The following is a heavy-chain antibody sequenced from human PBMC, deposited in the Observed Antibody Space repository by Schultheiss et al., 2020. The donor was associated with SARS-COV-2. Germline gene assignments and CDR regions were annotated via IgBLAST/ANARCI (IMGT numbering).Heavy chain of an antibody. CDR2: IYYSGST. J-gene: IGHJ4*02. D-gene: IGHD2-2*01. CDR3: ARGPTVVVPAVPFDY. V-gene: IGHV4-59*12. CDR1: GGSISSYY. Sequence: SETLSLTCTVSGGSISSYYWSWIRQPPGKGLEWIGYIYYSGSTNYNPSLKSRVTISVDTSKNQFSLKLSSVTAADTAVYYCARGPTVVVPAVPFDYWGQGTLVTVSS.